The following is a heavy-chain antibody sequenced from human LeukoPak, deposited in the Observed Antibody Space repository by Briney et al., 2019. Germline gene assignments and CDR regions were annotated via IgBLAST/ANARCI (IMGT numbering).Heavy chain of an antibody. CDR1: GFTFSSYE. Sequence: GGSLRLSCAASGFTFSSYEMNWVRQAPGKGLEWVSYISSSGSTIYYADSVKGRFTISRDNAKNSLYLQMNSLRAEDTAVYYCARDPGDSSSEGYWGQGTLVTVSS. V-gene: IGHV3-48*03. CDR3: ARDPGDSSSEGY. J-gene: IGHJ4*02. D-gene: IGHD6-6*01. CDR2: ISSSGSTI.